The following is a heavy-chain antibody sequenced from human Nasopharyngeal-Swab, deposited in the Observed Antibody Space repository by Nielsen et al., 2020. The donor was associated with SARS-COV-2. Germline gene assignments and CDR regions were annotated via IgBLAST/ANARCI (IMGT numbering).Heavy chain of an antibody. J-gene: IGHJ4*02. CDR2: IRSKGNTYAT. Sequence: GGSLRLSCAASGFTFSDSPIHWVRKPSGKGLGWVSRIRSKGNTYATAYAASVKGRFIIFRDDPTNTAYPQMNSLKTEDTAVYYCTRCGGGCYSGRDYWGQGTLVTVSS. CDR3: TRCGGGCYSGRDY. CDR1: GFTFSDSP. V-gene: IGHV3-73*01. D-gene: IGHD2-15*01.